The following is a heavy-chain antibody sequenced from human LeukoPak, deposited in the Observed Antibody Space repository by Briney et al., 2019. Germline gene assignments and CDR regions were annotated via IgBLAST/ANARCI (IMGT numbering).Heavy chain of an antibody. CDR1: GFTFSSYA. J-gene: IGHJ4*02. V-gene: IGHV3-30-3*01. CDR3: AKEGYNWRQIDY. Sequence: PGRSLRLSCAASGFTFSSYAMHWVRQAPGKGLEWVAVISYDGSNKYYADSVKGRFTISRDNSKNTLYLQMNSLRAEDTAIYYCAKEGYNWRQIDYWGQGTLVTVSS. D-gene: IGHD1-20*01. CDR2: ISYDGSNK.